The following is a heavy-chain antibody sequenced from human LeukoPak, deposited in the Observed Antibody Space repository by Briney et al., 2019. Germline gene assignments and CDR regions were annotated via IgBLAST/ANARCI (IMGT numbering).Heavy chain of an antibody. CDR2: IWPVDSQT. Sequence: GESLKISCKGSGYSFTNSWIGWVRQMPGKGLEWMGIIWPVDSQTTYSPSFQGQVTISVDRSISTAYLQWSSLKASDTAMYYCARHLPYSSGGHYFAHWGQGTLVTVSS. CDR1: GYSFTNSW. J-gene: IGHJ4*02. D-gene: IGHD5-18*01. V-gene: IGHV5-51*01. CDR3: ARHLPYSSGGHYFAH.